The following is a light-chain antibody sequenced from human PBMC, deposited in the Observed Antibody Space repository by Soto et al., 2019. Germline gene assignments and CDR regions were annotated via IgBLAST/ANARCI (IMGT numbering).Light chain of an antibody. J-gene: IGKJ4*01. CDR2: GAS. CDR1: QTVSSSY. Sequence: EIVMTQSPGTLSLSPGERATLSCRPSQTVSSSYLAWYPQIPGQAPRLLIYGASSRDTGIPDRFSGSGFGTDFPLTISRLEPEDFAVYYCQQYGSSFLTFGGGTKVEIK. V-gene: IGKV3-20*01. CDR3: QQYGSSFLT.